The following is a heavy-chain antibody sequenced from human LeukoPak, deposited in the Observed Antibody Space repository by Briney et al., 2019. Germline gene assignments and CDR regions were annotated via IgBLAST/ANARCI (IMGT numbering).Heavy chain of an antibody. CDR3: ARDLVVTAIHFFQH. J-gene: IGHJ1*01. D-gene: IGHD2-21*02. V-gene: IGHV3-30-3*01. CDR1: GFTFSNYA. CDR2: ISYEGSNK. Sequence: GRSLRLSCAASGFTFSNYAMHWVRQAPGKGLEWVAVISYEGSNKQYADSVKGRFTISRDNSKNTLDLQMNSLRDEDTAVYYCARDLVVTAIHFFQHWGQGTLVTVSS.